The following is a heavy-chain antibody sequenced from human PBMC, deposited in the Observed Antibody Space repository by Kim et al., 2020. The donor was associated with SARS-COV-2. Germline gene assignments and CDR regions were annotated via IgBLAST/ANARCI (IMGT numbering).Heavy chain of an antibody. J-gene: IGHJ5*02. V-gene: IGHV3-30*18. CDR3: AKHLMGGYSGYDSPWFDP. Sequence: GGSLRLSCAASGFTFSSYGMHWVRQAPGKGLEWVAVISYDGSNKYYADSVKGRFTISRDNSKNTLYLQMNSLRAEDTAVYYCAKHLMGGYSGYDSPWFDPWGQGTLVTVSS. CDR2: ISYDGSNK. CDR1: GFTFSSYG. D-gene: IGHD5-12*01.